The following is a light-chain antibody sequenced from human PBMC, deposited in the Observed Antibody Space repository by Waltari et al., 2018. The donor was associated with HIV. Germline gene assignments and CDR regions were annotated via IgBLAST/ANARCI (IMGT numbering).Light chain of an antibody. J-gene: IGKJ4*01. Sequence: DIPMTQSPSSLSASVGDRVPITCQASQDISNYLNWYQQKPGKAPKLLIYDASNLETGVPSRFSGSGSGTDFTFTISSLQPEDIATYYCQQYDNLVLTFGGGTKVEIK. CDR3: QQYDNLVLT. V-gene: IGKV1-33*01. CDR1: QDISNY. CDR2: DAS.